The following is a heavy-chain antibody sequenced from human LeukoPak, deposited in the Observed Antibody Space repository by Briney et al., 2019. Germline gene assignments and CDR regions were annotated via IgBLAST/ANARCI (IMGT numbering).Heavy chain of an antibody. J-gene: IGHJ4*02. Sequence: ASVKVSCKASGYTFNTYGITWVRQAPGQGLEWMGWISVYNGNTNYAQKLQGRVTMTTDTSTSTAYMELRSLTSDDTAVYYCARDVGYCSAGICYHAPMLAYWRQGTLVTVSS. V-gene: IGHV1-18*01. CDR2: ISVYNGNT. D-gene: IGHD2-15*01. CDR1: GYTFNTYG. CDR3: ARDVGYCSAGICYHAPMLAY.